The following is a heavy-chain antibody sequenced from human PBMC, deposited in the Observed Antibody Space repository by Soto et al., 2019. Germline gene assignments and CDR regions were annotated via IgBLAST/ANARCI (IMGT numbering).Heavy chain of an antibody. CDR3: AKTRPDFYGSGPYYYGMDV. J-gene: IGHJ6*02. V-gene: IGHV3-30*18. Sequence: QVQLVESGGGVVQPGRSLRLSCAASGFTFSSYGMHWVRQAPGKGLEWVAVISNDGSNKYYTDSVKGRFTISRDNSKNPLYLQMNSLRPEDTAVYYCAKTRPDFYGSGPYYYGMDVWGQGTTVTVSS. D-gene: IGHD3-10*01. CDR1: GFTFSSYG. CDR2: ISNDGSNK.